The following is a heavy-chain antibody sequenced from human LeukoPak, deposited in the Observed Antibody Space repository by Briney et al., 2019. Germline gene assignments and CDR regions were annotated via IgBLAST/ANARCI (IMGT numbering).Heavy chain of an antibody. Sequence: ASVKVSCKASGGTFSSYAISWVRQAPGQGLEWMGGIIPIFGTANYAQKFQGRVTITTDESTSTAYMELGSLRSEDTAVYYCARGVSPETYYYYMDVWGKGTTVTVSS. V-gene: IGHV1-69*05. CDR1: GGTFSSYA. CDR2: IIPIFGTA. CDR3: ARGVSPETYYYYMDV. J-gene: IGHJ6*03. D-gene: IGHD1-14*01.